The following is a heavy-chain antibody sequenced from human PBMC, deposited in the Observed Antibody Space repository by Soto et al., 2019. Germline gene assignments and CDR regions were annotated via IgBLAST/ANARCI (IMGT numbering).Heavy chain of an antibody. Sequence: ASVNGSCTASGYTFTGYYMHWVRQAPGQGLEWMGWINPNSGGTNYAQKFQGRVTMTRDTSISTAYMELSRLRSDDTAVYYCARSVVVVAALDYWGHGTLVLVS. CDR2: INPNSGGT. CDR3: ARSVVVVAALDY. CDR1: GYTFTGYY. D-gene: IGHD2-15*01. V-gene: IGHV1-2*02. J-gene: IGHJ4*01.